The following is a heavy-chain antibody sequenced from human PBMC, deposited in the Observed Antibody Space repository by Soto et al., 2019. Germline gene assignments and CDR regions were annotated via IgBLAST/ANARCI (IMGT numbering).Heavy chain of an antibody. Sequence: EVQLLESGGGLVQPGGSLRLSCAASGFTFSRYDMSWVRQAPGKGLEWVSAISGSGGSTYYADSVKGRFTISRDNSKNTLYLQMNSLRAEDTAVYYCAKQRAVAGIALFDYWGQGTLVTVSS. D-gene: IGHD6-19*01. CDR2: ISGSGGST. CDR3: AKQRAVAGIALFDY. V-gene: IGHV3-23*01. J-gene: IGHJ4*02. CDR1: GFTFSRYD.